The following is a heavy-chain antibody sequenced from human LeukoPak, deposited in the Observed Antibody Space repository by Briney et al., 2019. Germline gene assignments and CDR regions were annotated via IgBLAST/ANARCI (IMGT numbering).Heavy chain of an antibody. CDR3: ARRGYGGRSTIAYYYDSSGYYGY. D-gene: IGHD3-22*01. V-gene: IGHV4-34*01. CDR1: GGSFSGYY. J-gene: IGHJ4*02. CDR2: INHSGCT. Sequence: TSETLSLTCAVYGGSFSGYYWSWIRQPPGKGLEWIGEINHSGCTNYNPSLKSRVTISVDTSKNQFSLKLSSVTAADTAVYYCARRGYGGRSTIAYYYDSSGYYGYWGQGTLVTVSS.